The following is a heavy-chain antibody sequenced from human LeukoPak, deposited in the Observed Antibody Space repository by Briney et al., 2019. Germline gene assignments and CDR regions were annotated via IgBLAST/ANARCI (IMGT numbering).Heavy chain of an antibody. D-gene: IGHD3-22*01. J-gene: IGHJ4*02. CDR2: INPNSGGT. CDR3: ARGSYYYDSSDLLRSLGY. CDR1: GYTFTGYY. Sequence: ASVEVSCKASGYTFTGYYMHWVRQAPGQGLEWMGWINPNSGGTNYAQKFQGRVTMTRDTSISTAYMELSRLRSDDTAVYYCARGSYYYDSSDLLRSLGYWGQGTLVTVSS. V-gene: IGHV1-2*02.